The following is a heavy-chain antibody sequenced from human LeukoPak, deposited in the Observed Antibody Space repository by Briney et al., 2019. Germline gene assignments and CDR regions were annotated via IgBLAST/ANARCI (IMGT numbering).Heavy chain of an antibody. D-gene: IGHD3-3*01. CDR1: GGSISSGDYY. CDR3: ARHGGSGSFDY. Sequence: SQTLSLTCTVSGGSISSGDYYWSWIRQPPGKGLEWIGYSYYSGSTTPHPSLKSRVTISVDTSKNQFSLRLRSVTATDTAVYYCARHGGSGSFDYWGQGTLVTVSS. V-gene: IGHV4-30-4*01. CDR2: SYYSGST. J-gene: IGHJ4*02.